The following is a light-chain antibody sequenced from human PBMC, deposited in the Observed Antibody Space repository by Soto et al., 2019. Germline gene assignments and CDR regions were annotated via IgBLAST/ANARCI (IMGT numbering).Light chain of an antibody. Sequence: DIQMTQSPSTLSASVGDRVTITCRARQSISSWLAWYQQKPGKAAKLLIYKASSLESGVPSMFSGSGSGTEFTHTHSSLQPDDFATYSCLRYNSYPLALGGGTKGEIK. CDR2: KAS. J-gene: IGKJ4*01. V-gene: IGKV1-5*03. CDR3: LRYNSYPLA. CDR1: QSISSW.